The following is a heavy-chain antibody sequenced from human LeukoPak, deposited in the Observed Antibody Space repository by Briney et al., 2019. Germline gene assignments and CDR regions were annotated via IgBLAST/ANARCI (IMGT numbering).Heavy chain of an antibody. V-gene: IGHV3-15*01. Sequence: PGGSLRLSCAASGFTFNNAWMSWVRQAPGKGLEWVGRIKSKTDGETTDYAAPVKGRFTISRDDSKNTVFLQMNSLKTEDTAVYYCASAHYGSGTYYNLFRGQGTLVTVSS. CDR3: ASAHYGSGTYYNLF. CDR1: GFTFNNAW. D-gene: IGHD3-10*01. CDR2: IKSKTDGETT. J-gene: IGHJ4*02.